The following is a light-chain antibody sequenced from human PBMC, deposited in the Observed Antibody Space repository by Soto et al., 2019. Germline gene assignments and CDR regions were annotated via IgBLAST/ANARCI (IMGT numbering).Light chain of an antibody. J-gene: IGKJ2*01. CDR3: QQYYSSPRT. Sequence: DIVMTQSPDSLAVSLGERATINCKSSQSVLYSSTNKNYLAWYQQKAGQPPKLLIYWASTRESGVPDRISGSGSGTDFTLTISSLQAEDVALYYCQQYYSSPRTFGQGTKLEIK. V-gene: IGKV4-1*01. CDR2: WAS. CDR1: QSVLYSSTNKNY.